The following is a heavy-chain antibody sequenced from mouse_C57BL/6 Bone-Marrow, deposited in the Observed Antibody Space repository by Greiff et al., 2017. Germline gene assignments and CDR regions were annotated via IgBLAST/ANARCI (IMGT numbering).Heavy chain of an antibody. Sequence: VQLQESGPGLVQPSQSLSITCTVSGFSLTSYGVHWVRQSPGKGLEWLGVIWSGGSTDYNAAFISRLSISKDNSKSQVFFKMNSLQADDTAIYYCARNCGGKGAYWGQGTLVTVSA. V-gene: IGHV2-2*01. CDR3: ARNCGGKGAY. D-gene: IGHD2-1*01. CDR1: GFSLTSYG. J-gene: IGHJ3*01. CDR2: IWSGGST.